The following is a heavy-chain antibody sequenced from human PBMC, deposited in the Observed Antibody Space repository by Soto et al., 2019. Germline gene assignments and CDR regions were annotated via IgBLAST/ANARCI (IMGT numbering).Heavy chain of an antibody. Sequence: EASVKVSCKASGYTFTSYYMHWVRQAPGQGLEWMGIINPSGGSTSYAQKFQGRVTMTRDTSTSIVYMELSSLRSEDTAVYYCARDLTVHQHWFDPWGQGTLVTVSS. CDR3: ARDLTVHQHWFDP. CDR1: GYTFTSYY. CDR2: INPSGGST. V-gene: IGHV1-46*01. J-gene: IGHJ5*02. D-gene: IGHD1-1*01.